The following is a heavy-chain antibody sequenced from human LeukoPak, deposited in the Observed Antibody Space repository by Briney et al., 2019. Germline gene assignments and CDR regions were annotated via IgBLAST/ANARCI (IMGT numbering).Heavy chain of an antibody. J-gene: IGHJ4*02. V-gene: IGHV3-30*18. CDR3: AKDRQSLDESDSDY. Sequence: GGSLRLSCAASGFTFSSYGIHWVRQAPGKGLKWVAVISYDGSKKYNADPVKGRFTISRANTKNTLYLQMSSLRAEDTAVYYCAKDRQSLDESDSDYWGQGTLVTVSS. CDR1: GFTFSSYG. CDR2: ISYDGSKK. D-gene: IGHD6-19*01.